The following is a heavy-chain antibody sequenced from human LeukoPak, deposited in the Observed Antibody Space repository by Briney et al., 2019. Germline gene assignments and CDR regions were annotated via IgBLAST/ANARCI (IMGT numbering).Heavy chain of an antibody. CDR3: ARDHSGAVADY. CDR1: GFSFSSYA. V-gene: IGHV3-64*02. D-gene: IGHD5-12*01. J-gene: IGHJ4*02. Sequence: PGGSLRLSCAASGFSFSSYALHWARQAPGKGLECVASVSSNGRFTSYADSVKGRFTISKDQSKNTVFLQMGSLRPEDMGLYYCARDHSGAVADYWGQGTLVTVSP. CDR2: VSSNGRFT.